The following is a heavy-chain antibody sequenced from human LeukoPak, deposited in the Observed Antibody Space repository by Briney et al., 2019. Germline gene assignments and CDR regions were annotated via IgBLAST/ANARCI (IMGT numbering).Heavy chain of an antibody. V-gene: IGHV4-39*01. D-gene: IGHD5-24*01. J-gene: IGHJ2*01. Sequence: TSETLSLTCTVSGGSISSSSYYWGWIRQPPGKGLEWIGSIYYSGSTYYNPSLKSRVTISVDTSKNQFSLKLSSVTAADTAVYYCAGRDGYNLGHWYFDLWGRGTLVTVSS. CDR3: AGRDGYNLGHWYFDL. CDR1: GGSISSSSYY. CDR2: IYYSGST.